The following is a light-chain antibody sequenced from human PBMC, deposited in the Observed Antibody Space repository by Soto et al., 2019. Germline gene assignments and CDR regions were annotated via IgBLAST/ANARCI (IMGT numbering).Light chain of an antibody. CDR1: QSISSY. J-gene: IGKJ1*01. Sequence: DIKMTQSPSTLSASVGDRVTIICRASQSISSYLNWYQQKPGKAPKLLIYAASSLQSGVPSRFSGSGSGTDFTLTISSLQPEDFATYYCQQSYSRTFGQGTKVDI. CDR3: QQSYSRT. V-gene: IGKV1-39*01. CDR2: AAS.